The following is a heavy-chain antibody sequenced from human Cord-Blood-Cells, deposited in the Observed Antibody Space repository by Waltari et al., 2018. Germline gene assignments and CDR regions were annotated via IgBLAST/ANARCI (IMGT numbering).Heavy chain of an antibody. J-gene: IGHJ5*02. CDR1: GGTFSSYA. CDR3: AREGSVGYCSGGSCYSGGWFDP. V-gene: IGHV1-69*06. D-gene: IGHD2-15*01. CDR2: IIPIFGTA. Sequence: QVQLVPSGAEVQKPGSSVKVSRKAPGGTFSSYAISWVRQAPGQGLPWMGGIIPIFGTANYAQKFQGRVTITADKSTSTAYMELSSLRSEDTAVYYCAREGSVGYCSGGSCYSGGWFDPWGQGTLVTVSS.